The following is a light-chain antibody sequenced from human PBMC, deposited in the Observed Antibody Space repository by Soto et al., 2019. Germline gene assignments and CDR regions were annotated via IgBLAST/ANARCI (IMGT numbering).Light chain of an antibody. CDR2: DAS. CDR1: QSVSTY. V-gene: IGKV3-11*01. J-gene: IGKJ5*01. Sequence: IVLTQSPGTLSLSPGESATLSCRASQSVSTYLAWYQQKPGQAPRLLIYDASNRVTGIPARFRGSGSGTDFTLTISSLEPDDFAVYYCQQRSNWQITFGQGTRLEIK. CDR3: QQRSNWQIT.